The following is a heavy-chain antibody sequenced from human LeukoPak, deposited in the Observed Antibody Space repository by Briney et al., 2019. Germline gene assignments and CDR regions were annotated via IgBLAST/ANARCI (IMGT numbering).Heavy chain of an antibody. CDR2: IYYSGST. J-gene: IGHJ4*02. D-gene: IGHD3-22*01. V-gene: IGHV4-39*07. CDR3: ARAERYYDSSGYYYYYFDY. CDR1: GGSISSRSYY. Sequence: SETLSLTCTVSGGSISSRSYYWGWIRQPPGKGLEWIGSIYYSGSTNYNPSLKSRVTISVDTSKNQFSLKLSSVTAADTAVYYCARAERYYDSSGYYYYYFDYWGQGTLVTVSS.